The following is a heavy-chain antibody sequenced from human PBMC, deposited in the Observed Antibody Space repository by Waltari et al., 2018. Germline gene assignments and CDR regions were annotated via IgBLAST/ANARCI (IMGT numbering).Heavy chain of an antibody. Sequence: QITLKESGPTLVNPTQTLTLTCTFSGFSLSTSGVGVGWILQPPGKALEWLALIYWNDDQRYSPSLKSRLTITKDTAKNQVVLTMTNMDPVDTATYYCAHTEVNYYDSLDIHYWGQGTLVTVSS. CDR1: GFSLSTSGVG. CDR2: IYWNDDQ. D-gene: IGHD3-22*01. J-gene: IGHJ4*02. V-gene: IGHV2-5*01. CDR3: AHTEVNYYDSLDIHY.